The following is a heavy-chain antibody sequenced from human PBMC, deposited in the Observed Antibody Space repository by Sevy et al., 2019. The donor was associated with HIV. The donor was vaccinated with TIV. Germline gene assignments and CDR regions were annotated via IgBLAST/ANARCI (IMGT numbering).Heavy chain of an antibody. Sequence: GGSLRLSCAASGFTFSSYDMHWVRQATGKGLEWVSAIGTAGDTYYPGYVKGRFTISRENAKNSLYLQMNSLRAGDTAVYYCAREYSSSDGYYGMDVWGQGTTVTVSS. CDR1: GFTFSSYD. V-gene: IGHV3-13*01. CDR3: AREYSSSDGYYGMDV. CDR2: IGTAGDT. D-gene: IGHD6-6*01. J-gene: IGHJ6*02.